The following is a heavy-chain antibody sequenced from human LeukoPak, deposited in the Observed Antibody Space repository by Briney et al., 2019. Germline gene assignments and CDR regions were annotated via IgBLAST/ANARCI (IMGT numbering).Heavy chain of an antibody. V-gene: IGHV3-30-3*01. J-gene: IGHJ4*02. CDR3: ARIYMATFDY. CDR2: ISYDGSNK. CDR1: GFTFSSYA. D-gene: IGHD5-24*01. Sequence: GRSLRLSCAASGFTFSSYAMHWVRQAPGKGLEWVAVISYDGSNKYYADSVKGRFTISRDNSKNTLYLQMNSLRAEDTAVYYCARIYMATFDYWGQGTLVTVSS.